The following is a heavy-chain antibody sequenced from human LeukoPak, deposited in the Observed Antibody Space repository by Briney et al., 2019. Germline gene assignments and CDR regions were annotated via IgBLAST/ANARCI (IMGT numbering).Heavy chain of an antibody. D-gene: IGHD3-22*01. Sequence: PSETLSLTCAVYGGSFSGYYWSWIRQPPGKGLEWIGYIYYSGSTNYNPSLKSRVTISVDTSKNQFSLKLSSVTAADTAVYYCARYSDDSSVDYWGQGTLVTVSS. CDR1: GGSFSGYY. J-gene: IGHJ4*02. CDR2: IYYSGST. CDR3: ARYSDDSSVDY. V-gene: IGHV4-59*01.